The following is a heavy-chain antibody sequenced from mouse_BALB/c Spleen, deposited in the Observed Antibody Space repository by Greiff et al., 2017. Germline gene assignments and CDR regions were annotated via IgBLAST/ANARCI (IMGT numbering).Heavy chain of an antibody. Sequence: VKLQESGAELVRPGTSVKVSCKASGYAFTNYLIEWVKQRPGQGLEWIGVINPGSGGTNYNEKFKGKATLTADKSSSTAYMQLSSLTSDDSAVYFCARSEGSSFDYWGQGTTLTVSS. CDR1: GYAFTNYL. J-gene: IGHJ2*01. D-gene: IGHD1-1*01. CDR3: ARSEGSSFDY. CDR2: INPGSGGT. V-gene: IGHV1-54*01.